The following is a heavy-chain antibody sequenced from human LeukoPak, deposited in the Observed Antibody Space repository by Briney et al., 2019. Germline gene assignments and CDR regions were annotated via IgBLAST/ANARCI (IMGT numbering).Heavy chain of an antibody. CDR1: GFAFNKYW. D-gene: IGHD3-22*01. J-gene: IGHJ4*02. V-gene: IGHV3-74*01. CDR3: ATGNYYDSRGYYTFGH. CDR2: ISGDGSTT. Sequence: PGGSLRLSCAASGFAFNKYWMHWVRQTPGKGLVWVSRISGDGSTTSYADSVKGGFTISRDNAKNTLYLQMSSLRAEDTAVYYCATGNYYDSRGYYTFGHWGQGTLVTVSS.